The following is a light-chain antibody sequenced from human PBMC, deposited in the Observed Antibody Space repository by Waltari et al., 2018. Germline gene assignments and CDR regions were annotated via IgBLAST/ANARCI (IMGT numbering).Light chain of an antibody. CDR3: QQYSGNPT. J-gene: IGKJ4*01. CDR1: QDINNW. V-gene: IGKV1-5*01. Sequence: DIQLTQSPSTLSASVGDRVTITCRASQDINNWLAWYQPKPGKAPKILIYDASSLETGVPSKFSGSGSGTEFTLTISSLQPDDFATYYCQQYSGNPTFGGGTKVETK. CDR2: DAS.